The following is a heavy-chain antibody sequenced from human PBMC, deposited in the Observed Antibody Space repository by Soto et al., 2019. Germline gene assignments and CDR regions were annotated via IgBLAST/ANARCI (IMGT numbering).Heavy chain of an antibody. CDR1: GFNFGGYG. CDR3: VRDGVGATTYFGYFDD. CDR2: TRHDGSNT. J-gene: IGHJ4*02. D-gene: IGHD1-26*01. Sequence: QVQLVESGGGVVQPGRSLRLSCAASGFNFGGYGMHWVRQAPGKGLEWVAITRHDGSNTYYADSVRGRFTISRDNSKNTLYLQMNSLTVEDTAVYYCVRDGVGATTYFGYFDDWGQGTLITVSS. V-gene: IGHV3-33*01.